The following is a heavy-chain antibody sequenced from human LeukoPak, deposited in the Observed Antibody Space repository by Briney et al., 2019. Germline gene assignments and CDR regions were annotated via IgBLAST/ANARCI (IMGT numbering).Heavy chain of an antibody. V-gene: IGHV1-69*01. D-gene: IGHD4-23*01. Sequence: SVKVSCKASGGTFISYAINWVRQAPGQELEWMGGIIPIFCTPNYAQKFQSRVTITAVESMSTAYPELSSLRTEDTAVYYCARGWLAETTVVTPYNYWGQGTLVTVSS. CDR3: ARGWLAETTVVTPYNY. CDR1: GGTFISYA. CDR2: IIPIFCTP. J-gene: IGHJ4*02.